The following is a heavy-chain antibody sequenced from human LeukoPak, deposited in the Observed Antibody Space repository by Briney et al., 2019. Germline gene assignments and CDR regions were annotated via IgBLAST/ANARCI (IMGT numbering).Heavy chain of an antibody. Sequence: PGGSLRLSCAASGFTVSSNYMSWVRQAPGKGLEWVSVIYSGGSTYYADSVKGRFTISRDNSKNTLYLQMNSLRAEDTAVYYCARDKPSFYGSGSYSDAFDIWGQGTMVTVSS. J-gene: IGHJ3*02. CDR1: GFTVSSNY. CDR2: IYSGGST. V-gene: IGHV3-53*01. D-gene: IGHD3-10*01. CDR3: ARDKPSFYGSGSYSDAFDI.